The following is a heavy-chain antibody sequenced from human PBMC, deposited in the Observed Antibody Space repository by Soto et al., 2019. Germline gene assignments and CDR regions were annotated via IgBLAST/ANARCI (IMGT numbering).Heavy chain of an antibody. CDR1: GYTFSGHA. D-gene: IGHD2-2*01. Sequence: QVHFVQSGAEVKKPGASVKVSCKTSGYTFSGHAIHWLRQAPGQRPEWLGWINAGNSKTYYSEKLGGGFPFTGNTVETPGNGKLPRRTCKDALVYYCGRDTSGRGFYVDCIAPWGQGPLVTVSS. V-gene: IGHV1-3*01. J-gene: IGHJ5*02. CDR3: GRDTSGRGFYVDCIAP. CDR2: INAGNSKT.